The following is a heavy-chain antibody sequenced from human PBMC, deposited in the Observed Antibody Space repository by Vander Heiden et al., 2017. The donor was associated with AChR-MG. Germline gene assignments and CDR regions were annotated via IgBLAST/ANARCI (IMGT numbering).Heavy chain of an antibody. CDR2: ISGSGDST. J-gene: IGHJ4*02. Sequence: EVHLLESGGGLVQPGGSLRLSCAASGFPFSSYAMSWVRQAPGKGLEWVSVISGSGDSTYYADSVKGRFTISRDNSKNTLYLQMNSLRAEDTAVYYCAKTTGGKYRFDNWGQGTLVTVSS. CDR1: GFPFSSYA. D-gene: IGHD4-4*01. V-gene: IGHV3-23*01. CDR3: AKTTGGKYRFDN.